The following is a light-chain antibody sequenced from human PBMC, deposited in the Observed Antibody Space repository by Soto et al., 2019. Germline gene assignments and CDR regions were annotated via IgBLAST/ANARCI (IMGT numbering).Light chain of an antibody. CDR3: ISYTGSSTSYV. CDR2: GNR. CDR1: NSNLGAGYD. J-gene: IGLJ1*01. Sequence: QSVLTQPPSVSGAPGQRVTISCTGTNSNLGAGYDVHWYQQLPGAAPKLVIFGNRNRPSGVPERFSGSKSGTSASLAITGLQAEDEADYYCISYTGSSTSYVFGSGTKLTVL. V-gene: IGLV1-40*01.